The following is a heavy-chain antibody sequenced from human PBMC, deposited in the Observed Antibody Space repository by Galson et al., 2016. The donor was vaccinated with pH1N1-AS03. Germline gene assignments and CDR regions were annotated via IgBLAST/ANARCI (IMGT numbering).Heavy chain of an antibody. CDR1: GFSFNSYA. J-gene: IGHJ6*02. CDR2: IRGNGDST. V-gene: IGHV3-23*01. CDR3: VKGSRGLDRVDRIAHCGMDV. Sequence: SLRLSCAASGFSFNSYAMQWVRQAPGEGLEWVSGIRGNGDSTYYADSVKGRFTISRDNSKDMFYLQMTSLRGDDTAVYYCVKGSRGLDRVDRIAHCGMDVWGQGTTVTVSS. D-gene: IGHD5-12*01.